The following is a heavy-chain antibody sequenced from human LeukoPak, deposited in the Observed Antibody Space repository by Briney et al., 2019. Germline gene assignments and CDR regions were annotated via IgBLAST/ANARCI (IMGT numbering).Heavy chain of an antibody. V-gene: IGHV4-34*01. CDR1: GGSFSGYY. CDR3: ARLRFGELSALDY. Sequence: SGTLSLTCAVYGGSFSGYYWSWIRQPPGKGLEWIGEINHSGSTNYNPSLKSRVTISVDTSKNQFSLKLSSVTAADTAVYYCARLRFGELSALDYWGQGTLVTVSS. CDR2: INHSGST. J-gene: IGHJ4*02. D-gene: IGHD3-10*01.